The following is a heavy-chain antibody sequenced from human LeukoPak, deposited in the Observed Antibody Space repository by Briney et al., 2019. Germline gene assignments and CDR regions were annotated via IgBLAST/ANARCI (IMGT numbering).Heavy chain of an antibody. J-gene: IGHJ6*02. D-gene: IGHD3-16*01. Sequence: GGSLRLSCAASGLTFSTYTFIWVRQAPGKGLEWVASINHNGNVNYYVDSVKGRFTISRDNAKNSLYLQMSNLRAEDTAVYFCARGGGLDVWGQGATVTVSS. CDR2: INHNGNVN. V-gene: IGHV3-7*03. CDR3: ARGGGLDV. CDR1: GLTFSTYT.